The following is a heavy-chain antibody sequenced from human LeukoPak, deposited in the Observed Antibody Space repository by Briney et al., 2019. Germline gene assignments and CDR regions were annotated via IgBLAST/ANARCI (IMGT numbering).Heavy chain of an antibody. Sequence: SETLSLTCTVSGGSISSYYWSWIRQPPGKGLEWIGYIYYSGSTNYNPSLKSRVTISVDTSKNQFSLKLSSVTAADTAVYYCARDLGGSGTFDYWGQGTLVTVSS. CDR3: ARDLGGSGTFDY. CDR2: IYYSGST. J-gene: IGHJ4*02. CDR1: GGSISSYY. D-gene: IGHD2-15*01. V-gene: IGHV4-59*01.